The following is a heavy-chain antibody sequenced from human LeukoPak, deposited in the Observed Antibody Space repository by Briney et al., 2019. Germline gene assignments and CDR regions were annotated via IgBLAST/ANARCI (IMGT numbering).Heavy chain of an antibody. Sequence: GASVKVSCKASGYTFTSYGISWVRQAPGQGLERMGWISAYNGNTNYAQKFQERVTITRDMSTSTAYMELSSLRSEDTAVYYCAADQDGSGSWGQGTLVTVSS. CDR2: ISAYNGNT. V-gene: IGHV1-18*01. CDR3: AADQDGSGS. CDR1: GYTFTSYG. J-gene: IGHJ5*02. D-gene: IGHD3-10*01.